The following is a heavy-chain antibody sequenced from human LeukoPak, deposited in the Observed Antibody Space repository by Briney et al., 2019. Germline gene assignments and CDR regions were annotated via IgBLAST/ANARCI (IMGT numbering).Heavy chain of an antibody. CDR2: VYYGRTT. J-gene: IGHJ5*01. D-gene: IGHD5-12*01. CDR3: VRHDGRGGATMGAFDS. Sequence: DPSETLSLTCTVSAGSFISSSHHWGWIRQSPGKGLEWIVTVYYGRTTYYNPSLDGRVTISLDTSANHFSLQLNSVTAADTAVYYCVRHDGRGGATMGAFDSWGQGSLVTVSS. CDR1: AGSFISSSHH. V-gene: IGHV4-39*01.